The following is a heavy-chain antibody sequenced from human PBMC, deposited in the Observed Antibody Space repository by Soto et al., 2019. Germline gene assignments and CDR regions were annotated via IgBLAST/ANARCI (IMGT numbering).Heavy chain of an antibody. CDR1: GGSITTSSYF. D-gene: IGHD2-2*01. J-gene: IGHJ6*02. V-gene: IGHV4-39*02. Sequence: PSETLSLTCTVSGGSITTSSYFWSWIRQPPGKGLEWIGDIYYVGSTFYNPSLKSRVTISVDTSKSQFSLKLSSVTAADTAVYYCARDRPYCSSTSCYEYYYYGMDVWGQGTTVTVSS. CDR2: IYYVGST. CDR3: ARDRPYCSSTSCYEYYYYGMDV.